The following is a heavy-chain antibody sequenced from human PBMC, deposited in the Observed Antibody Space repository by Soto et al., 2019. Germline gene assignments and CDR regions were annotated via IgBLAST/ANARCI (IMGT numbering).Heavy chain of an antibody. D-gene: IGHD3-3*01. CDR2: IKEDGSDM. CDR1: GFTFSSYW. CDR3: ATEVWVYYDFWGGYSDY. V-gene: IGHV3-7*01. J-gene: IGHJ4*02. Sequence: EVQLVESGGGLVQPGGSLRLSCAASGFTFSSYWMSWVRQAPGKGLEWVANIKEDGSDMYYVDSVKGRFTISRDNAKNSLYLQINRLRAEDTAVYYCATEVWVYYDFWGGYSDYWGQGTLVTVSS.